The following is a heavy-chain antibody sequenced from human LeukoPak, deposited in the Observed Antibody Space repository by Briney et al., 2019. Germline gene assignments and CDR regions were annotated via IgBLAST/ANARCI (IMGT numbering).Heavy chain of an antibody. CDR1: GFIFSSYS. CDR3: AREHALGDY. V-gene: IGHV3-21*01. J-gene: IGHJ4*02. Sequence: PGGSLRLSCAASGFIFSSYSMNWVRQAPGKGLEWVSSITSSSSYMYYADSVKGRFTISRDNAKNSLYLQMNSLRAEDTAVYYCAREHALGDYWGQGTLVTVSS. CDR2: ITSSSSYM. D-gene: IGHD2-2*01.